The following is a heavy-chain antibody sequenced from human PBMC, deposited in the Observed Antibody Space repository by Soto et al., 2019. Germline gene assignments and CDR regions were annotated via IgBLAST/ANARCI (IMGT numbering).Heavy chain of an antibody. V-gene: IGHV3-30*18. CDR1: GFTFSSYG. J-gene: IGHJ4*02. CDR2: ISYDGSNK. Sequence: PGGSLRLSCAASGFTFSSYGMHWVRQAPGKGLEWVAVISYDGSNKYYADSVKGRFTISRDNSKNTLYLQMNSLRAEDTAVYYCAKDRDPIVVVTAWFDYWGQGTLVTVSS. D-gene: IGHD2-21*02. CDR3: AKDRDPIVVVTAWFDY.